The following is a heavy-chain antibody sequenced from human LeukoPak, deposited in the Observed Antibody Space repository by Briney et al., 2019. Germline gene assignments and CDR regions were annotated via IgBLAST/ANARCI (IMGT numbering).Heavy chain of an antibody. J-gene: IGHJ4*02. CDR2: ISYDGSNK. Sequence: GGSLRLSCAASGFTFSIYAMSWVRQAPGKGLEWVAVISYDGSNKYYADSVKGRFTISRDNSKNTLYLQMNSLRAEDTAVYYCARDLIAALDYWGQGTLVTVSS. V-gene: IGHV3-30-3*01. CDR3: ARDLIAALDY. CDR1: GFTFSIYA. D-gene: IGHD6-13*01.